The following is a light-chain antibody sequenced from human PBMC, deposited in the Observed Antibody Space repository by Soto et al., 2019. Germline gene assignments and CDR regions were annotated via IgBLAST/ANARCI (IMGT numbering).Light chain of an antibody. CDR3: QQYNTYWT. CDR2: KAS. J-gene: IGKJ1*01. Sequence: DIQMTQSPSTLSASVGASVTITCRASQSIYDWLAWYQQKPGKAPKLLIYKASNLESGVPSRFSGSASGTEFTLTISSLQPDDFATYYCQQYNTYWTFGQGTKVEIK. V-gene: IGKV1-5*03. CDR1: QSIYDW.